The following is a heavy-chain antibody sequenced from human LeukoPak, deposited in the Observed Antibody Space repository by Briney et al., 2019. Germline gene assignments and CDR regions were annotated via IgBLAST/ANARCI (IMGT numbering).Heavy chain of an antibody. CDR2: IIPIFGTA. J-gene: IGHJ6*02. CDR3: ARDSRYCSSTSCLYYYYGMDV. Sequence: ASVKVSCKASGGTFSSYAISWVRQAPGQGLERMGGIIPIFGTANYAQKFQGRVTITADESTSTAYMELSSLRSEDTAVYYCARDSRYCSSTSCLYYYYGMDVWGQGTTVTVSS. D-gene: IGHD2-2*01. V-gene: IGHV1-69*01. CDR1: GGTFSSYA.